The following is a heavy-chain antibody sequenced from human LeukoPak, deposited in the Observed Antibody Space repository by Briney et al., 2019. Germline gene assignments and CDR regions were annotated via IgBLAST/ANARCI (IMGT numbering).Heavy chain of an antibody. V-gene: IGHV4-39*01. J-gene: IGHJ4*02. CDR1: GGAISSGTYY. D-gene: IGHD3/OR15-3a*01. Sequence: PSETLSLTCTVSGGAISSGTYYWGWIRQPPGKGLEWIGSVYCSGTTYYNPSLKSRVTISVDTSKNQFSLRLSSVTAADTADYYCARAQGNGLIDFWGQGTLVTVSS. CDR3: ARAQGNGLIDF. CDR2: VYCSGTT.